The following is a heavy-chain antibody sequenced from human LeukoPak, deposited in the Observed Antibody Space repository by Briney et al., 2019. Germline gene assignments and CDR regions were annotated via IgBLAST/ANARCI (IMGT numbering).Heavy chain of an antibody. V-gene: IGHV3-23*01. Sequence: PGGSLGLSCAASGFTFRSNAMSWVRQAPGKGLEWVSAVSGSGGTTYYADSVKGRFTISRDNSKNTLYLQMNSLRADDTAVYYCAKGFSGSYSDWGQGTLVTVSS. CDR2: VSGSGGTT. J-gene: IGHJ4*02. CDR1: GFTFRSNA. CDR3: AKGFSGSYSD. D-gene: IGHD1-26*01.